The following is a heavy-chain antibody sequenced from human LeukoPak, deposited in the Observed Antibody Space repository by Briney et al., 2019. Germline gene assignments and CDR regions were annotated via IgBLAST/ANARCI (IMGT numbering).Heavy chain of an antibody. D-gene: IGHD3-22*01. J-gene: IGHJ4*02. V-gene: IGHV3-30*03. CDR1: GFTFSTYG. CDR2: MSYDGGNK. Sequence: GGSLRLSCAASGFTFSTYGMHWVRQAPGKGLEWVAVMSYDGGNKYYADSVKGRFTISRDNSKNSLYLQMNSLRAEDTAVYYCAREGYYYDSSGYYDYWGQGTLVTVSS. CDR3: AREGYYYDSSGYYDY.